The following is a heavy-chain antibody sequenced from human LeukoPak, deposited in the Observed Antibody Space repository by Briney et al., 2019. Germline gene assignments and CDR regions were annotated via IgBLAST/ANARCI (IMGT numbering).Heavy chain of an antibody. V-gene: IGHV1-46*01. J-gene: IGHJ4*02. Sequence: ASVKVSCKASGYTFTSYYMHWVRQAPGQGLEWMGIINPSGGSTSYAQKFQGRVTMTRDMSTSTVYMELSSLRSEDTAVYYCAAAIAVAGATSPLVYWGQGTLVTVSS. CDR1: GYTFTSYY. D-gene: IGHD6-19*01. CDR2: INPSGGST. CDR3: AAAIAVAGATSPLVY.